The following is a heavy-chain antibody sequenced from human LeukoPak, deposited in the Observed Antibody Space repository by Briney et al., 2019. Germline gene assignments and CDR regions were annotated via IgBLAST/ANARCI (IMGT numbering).Heavy chain of an antibody. CDR3: ARRGQYFDY. J-gene: IGHJ4*02. CDR2: INHSGST. D-gene: IGHD3-16*01. Sequence: SQTLSLTCTVSGGSISSGSYYWSWIRQPPGKGLEWIGEINHSGSTNYNPSLKSRVTISVDTSKNQFSLKLSSVTAADTAVYYCARRGQYFDYWGQGTLVTVSS. V-gene: IGHV4-30-2*01. CDR1: GGSISSGSYY.